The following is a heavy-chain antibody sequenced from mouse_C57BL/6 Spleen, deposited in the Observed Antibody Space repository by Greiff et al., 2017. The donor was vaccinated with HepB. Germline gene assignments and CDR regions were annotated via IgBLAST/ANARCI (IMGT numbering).Heavy chain of an antibody. J-gene: IGHJ4*01. Sequence: VQLQQSGPGLVQPSQSLSITCTVSGFSLTSYDVHWVRQSPGKGLKWLGVIWSGGNTDYNAAFISRLSISKDNSKSQVFFKMNSLQADDTAIYYCARRGDGYYGDAMDYWGQGTSVTVSS. CDR1: GFSLTSYD. CDR3: ARRGDGYYGDAMDY. V-gene: IGHV2-2*01. D-gene: IGHD2-3*01. CDR2: IWSGGNT.